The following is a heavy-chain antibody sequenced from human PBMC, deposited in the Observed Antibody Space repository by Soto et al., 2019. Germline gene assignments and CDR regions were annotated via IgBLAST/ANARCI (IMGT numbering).Heavy chain of an antibody. D-gene: IGHD3-3*01. CDR1: GGTFSSYA. J-gene: IGHJ4*02. V-gene: IGHV1-69*13. Sequence: GASVKVSCKASGGTFSSYAISWVRQAPGQGLEWMGGIIPIFGTANYAQKFQGRVTITADESTSTAYMELSSLRSEDTAFYYCANEYYNFWSGYYRGHYFDYWGQGTPVTVSS. CDR2: IIPIFGTA. CDR3: ANEYYNFWSGYYRGHYFDY.